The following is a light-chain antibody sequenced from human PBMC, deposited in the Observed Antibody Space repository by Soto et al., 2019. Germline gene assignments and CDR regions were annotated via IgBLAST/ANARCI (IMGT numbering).Light chain of an antibody. V-gene: IGKV3-20*01. CDR2: ATS. CDR1: QTVISTH. J-gene: IGKJ5*01. Sequence: IILTQSPGTLSLSPGEGATLSCKASQTVISTHLAWYQQKLGQAPRLLIYATSNRATGIPDRFSGSGSGRDFTLTIDRLEPEDFAVYYCQQYDSSSVTFGQGTRLEIK. CDR3: QQYDSSSVT.